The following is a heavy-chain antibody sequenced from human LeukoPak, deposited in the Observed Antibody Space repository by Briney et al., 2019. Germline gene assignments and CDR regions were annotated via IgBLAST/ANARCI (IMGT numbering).Heavy chain of an antibody. D-gene: IGHD3-3*01. Sequence: SETLSLTCTVSGGSISSGSYYWSWIRQPAGKGLEWIGRIYTSGSTNYNPSLKSRVTISVDTSKNQFSLKLSSVTAADTAVYYCASDAGGSVLRFLEWSYYYMDVWGKGTTVTVSS. CDR2: IYTSGST. J-gene: IGHJ6*03. CDR3: ASDAGGSVLRFLEWSYYYMDV. V-gene: IGHV4-61*02. CDR1: GGSISSGSYY.